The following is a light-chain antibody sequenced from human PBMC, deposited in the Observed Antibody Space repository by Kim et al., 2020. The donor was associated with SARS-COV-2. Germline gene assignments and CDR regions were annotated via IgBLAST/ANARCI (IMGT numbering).Light chain of an antibody. V-gene: IGLV7-46*01. CDR3: LLSYSGARV. Sequence: GGTVTLPGGTSTGAVTSGHYPYWFQQKPDQAPRTLIYDTSNKHSWTPARFSGSLLGGKAALTLSGAQPEDEAEYYCLLSYSGARVFGGGTQLTVL. CDR1: TGAVTSGHY. J-gene: IGLJ3*02. CDR2: DTS.